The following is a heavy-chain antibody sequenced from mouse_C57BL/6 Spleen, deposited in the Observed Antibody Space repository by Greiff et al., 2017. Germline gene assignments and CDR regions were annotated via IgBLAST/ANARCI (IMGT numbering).Heavy chain of an antibody. D-gene: IGHD1-1*01. V-gene: IGHV1-81*01. CDR3: ARVLYYYGSSYWYFDV. CDR1: GYTFTSYG. CDR2: IYPRSGNT. J-gene: IGHJ1*03. Sequence: VHLVESGAELARPGASVKLSCKASGYTFTSYGISWVKQRTGQGLEWIGEIYPRSGNTYYNEKFKGKATLTADKSSSTAYMELRSLTSEDSAVYFCARVLYYYGSSYWYFDVWGTGTTVTVSS.